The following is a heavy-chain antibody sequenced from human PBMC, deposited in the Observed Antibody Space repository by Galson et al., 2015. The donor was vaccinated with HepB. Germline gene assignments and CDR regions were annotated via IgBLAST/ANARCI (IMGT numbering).Heavy chain of an antibody. Sequence: QSGAEVKKPGESLKISCKASGYTFANYWIGWVRQMPGKGLEWRGIIYPGAFDTRYSPSFQGRVSMSADKSITTVYLQWSSLKDPDTAIYYCARRERSCFDGNCDFYWFDSWGQGTLVTVSS. D-gene: IGHD2-21*01. CDR2: IYPGAFDT. CDR1: GYTFANYW. J-gene: IGHJ5*01. CDR3: ARRERSCFDGNCDFYWFDS. V-gene: IGHV5-51*01.